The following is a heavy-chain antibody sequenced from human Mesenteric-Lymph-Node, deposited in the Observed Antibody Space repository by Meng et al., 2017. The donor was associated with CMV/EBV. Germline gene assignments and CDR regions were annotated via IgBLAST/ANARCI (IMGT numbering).Heavy chain of an antibody. CDR1: GFTFSSYA. V-gene: IGHV3-23*03. D-gene: IGHD3-3*01. CDR3: AKEADYDFWSGYFY. CDR2: IYSGGSST. Sequence: GESLKISCAASGFTFSSYAMSWVRQAPGKGLEWVSVIYSGGSSTYYADSVKGRFTISRDNSKNTLYLQMNSLRAEDTAVYYCAKEADYDFWSGYFYWGQGTLVTVS. J-gene: IGHJ4*02.